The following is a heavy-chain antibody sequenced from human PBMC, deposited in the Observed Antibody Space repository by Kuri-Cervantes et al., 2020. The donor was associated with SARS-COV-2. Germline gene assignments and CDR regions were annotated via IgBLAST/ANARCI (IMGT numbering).Heavy chain of an antibody. CDR2: ISTYCGDT. Sequence: ASVKVSCKASGYTFTSYGIGWVRQAPGQGLEWMGWISTYCGDTDYAQSFQDRVTVTTDTSTSTAYMELKSLRSDDTAVYYCARGYGSRSSFDYWGQGTLVTVSS. J-gene: IGHJ4*02. V-gene: IGHV1-18*01. D-gene: IGHD6-13*01. CDR3: ARGYGSRSSFDY. CDR1: GYTFTSYG.